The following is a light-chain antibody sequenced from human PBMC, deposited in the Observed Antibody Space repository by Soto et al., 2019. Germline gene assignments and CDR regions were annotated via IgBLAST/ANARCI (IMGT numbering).Light chain of an antibody. CDR1: QSVRSTY. CDR3: QQYGSSPLT. J-gene: IGKJ1*01. V-gene: IGKV3-20*01. Sequence: EIALTQSPGTLSLSPGEGATLSCRASQSVRSTYLAWYQQKSGLAPRLLIYGASSRATGIPDRFSGSGSGTDFTLTISRLEPEDFAVYYCQQYGSSPLTFGQGTRVEIK. CDR2: GAS.